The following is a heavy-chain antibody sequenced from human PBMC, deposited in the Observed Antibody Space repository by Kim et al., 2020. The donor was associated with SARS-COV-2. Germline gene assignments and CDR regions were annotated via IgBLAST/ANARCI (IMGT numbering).Heavy chain of an antibody. CDR3: ARDEDSSSWYFQGRLYYYYYGMDV. CDR1: GYTFTSYG. J-gene: IGHJ6*02. D-gene: IGHD6-13*01. CDR2: ISAYNGNT. V-gene: IGHV1-18*01. Sequence: ASVKVSCKASGYTFTSYGISWVRQAPGQGLEWMGWISAYNGNTNYAQKLQGRVTMTTDTSTSTAYMELRSLRSDDTAVYYCARDEDSSSWYFQGRLYYYYYGMDVWGQGTTVTVSS.